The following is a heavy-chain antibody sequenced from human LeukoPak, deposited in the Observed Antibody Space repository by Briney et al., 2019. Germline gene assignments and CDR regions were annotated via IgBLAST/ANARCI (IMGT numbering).Heavy chain of an antibody. D-gene: IGHD3-22*01. Sequence: SETLSLTCTVSGGSISSYYWSWIRQPPGKGLEWIGEINHSGSTNYNPSLKSRVTISVDTSKSQFSLKLNSMTAADTAVYYCARGAQTYYDKAPVDYWGQGTLVTVSS. V-gene: IGHV4-34*01. J-gene: IGHJ4*02. CDR3: ARGAQTYYDKAPVDY. CDR1: GGSISSYY. CDR2: INHSGST.